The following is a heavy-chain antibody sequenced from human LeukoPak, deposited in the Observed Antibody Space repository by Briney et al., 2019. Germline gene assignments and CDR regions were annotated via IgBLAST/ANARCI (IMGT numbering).Heavy chain of an antibody. CDR3: AKSRANDGYTYVYYFDY. CDR1: GFTFSAYA. V-gene: IGHV3-64*04. Sequence: GGSLRLSCSASGFTFSAYAMYWVRQAPGKGLEYVSGISSNGGSSFYADSVKGRFTISRDNSKNTLYLQMNSLRAEDTAVYYCAKSRANDGYTYVYYFDYWGQGSLVTVSS. D-gene: IGHD5-24*01. J-gene: IGHJ4*02. CDR2: ISSNGGSS.